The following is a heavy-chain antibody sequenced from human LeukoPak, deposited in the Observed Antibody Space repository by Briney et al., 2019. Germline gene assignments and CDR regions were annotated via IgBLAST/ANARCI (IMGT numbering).Heavy chain of an antibody. CDR3: AAVGRAGHPGY. CDR1: GFRFSYYE. V-gene: IGHV3-48*03. Sequence: PGGSLRLSCEASGFRFSYYEMSWVRQAPGKGLEWLSYINSGGSGIHYAGSVNGRFIISRDNAKNSLYLQMNSLRVEDTAVYYCAAVGRAGHPGYWGQGTLVTVSS. D-gene: IGHD2-2*01. CDR2: INSGGSGI. J-gene: IGHJ4*02.